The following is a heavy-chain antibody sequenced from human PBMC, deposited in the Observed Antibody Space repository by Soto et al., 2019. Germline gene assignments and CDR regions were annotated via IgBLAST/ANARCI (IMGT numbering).Heavy chain of an antibody. D-gene: IGHD5-12*01. CDR1: CGSFIGYY. CDR3: ASRRWLQLPFDY. Sequence: PSETLSLTCAFYCGSFIGYYWSWIRQPPGKGLEWIGEINHSGSTNYNPSLKSRVTISVDTSKNQFSLKLSSVTAADTAVYYCASRRWLQLPFDYWGQGTLVTVSS. V-gene: IGHV4-34*01. CDR2: INHSGST. J-gene: IGHJ4*02.